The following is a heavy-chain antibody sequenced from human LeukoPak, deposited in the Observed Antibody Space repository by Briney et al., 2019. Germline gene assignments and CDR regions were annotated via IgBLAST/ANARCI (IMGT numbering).Heavy chain of an antibody. CDR1: GYTFTSYD. Sequence: GASVKVSCKASGYTFTSYDINWVRQATGQGLEWMGWMNPNNGNTGYAQKFQGRVTITADESTSTAYMELSSLRSEDTAVYYCASFGYYYDSSGYGALYWGQGTLVTVSS. J-gene: IGHJ4*02. CDR3: ASFGYYYDSSGYGALY. CDR2: MNPNNGNT. V-gene: IGHV1-8*01. D-gene: IGHD3-22*01.